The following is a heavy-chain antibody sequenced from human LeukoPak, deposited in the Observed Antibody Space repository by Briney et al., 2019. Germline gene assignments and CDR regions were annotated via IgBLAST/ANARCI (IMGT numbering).Heavy chain of an antibody. CDR3: TSPQADSGATYFRH. J-gene: IGHJ1*01. V-gene: IGHV3-30*03. D-gene: IGHD6-19*01. Sequence: GGSLRLSCAASGFTFSSYGMHWVRQAPGKGLERVAVISYDGSNKYYADSVKGRFTISRDNSKNTLYLQMDSLKTEDTAVYYCTSPQADSGATYFRHWGQGTLVTVSS. CDR1: GFTFSSYG. CDR2: ISYDGSNK.